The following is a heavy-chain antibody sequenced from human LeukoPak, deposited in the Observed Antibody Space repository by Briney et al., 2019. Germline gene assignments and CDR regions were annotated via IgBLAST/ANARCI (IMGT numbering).Heavy chain of an antibody. V-gene: IGHV4-39*07. CDR1: GGSISSSSYY. J-gene: IGHJ4*02. CDR2: IYYSGST. Sequence: ETLSLTCTVSGGSISSSSYYWGWIRQPPGKGLEWIGNIYYSGSTYYNPSLKSRVTISVDTSKNQFSLKLSSVTAADTAVYYCARAHSAMVRGVIRPPDYWGQGTLVTVSS. CDR3: ARAHSAMVRGVIRPPDY. D-gene: IGHD3-10*01.